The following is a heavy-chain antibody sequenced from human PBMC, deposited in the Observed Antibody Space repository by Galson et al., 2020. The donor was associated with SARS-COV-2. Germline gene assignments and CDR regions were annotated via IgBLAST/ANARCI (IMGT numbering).Heavy chain of an antibody. J-gene: IGHJ5*02. V-gene: IGHV4-39*01. CDR3: ARHTTMVRGGWFDP. CDR1: GGSISSSSYY. Sequence: SETLSLTCTVSGGSISSSSYYWGWIRQPPGKGLEWIGSIYYSGSTYYNPSLKSRVTISVDTSKNQFSLKLSSVTAADTVVYYCARHTTMVRGGWFDPWGQGTLVTVSS. D-gene: IGHD3-10*01. CDR2: IYYSGST.